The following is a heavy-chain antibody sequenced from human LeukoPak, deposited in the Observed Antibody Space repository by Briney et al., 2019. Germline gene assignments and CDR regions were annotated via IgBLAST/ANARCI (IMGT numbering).Heavy chain of an antibody. D-gene: IGHD6-13*01. V-gene: IGHV3-23*01. CDR1: GFSLSTSG. Sequence: LTLTCTFSGFSLSTSGMCVSWVRQAPGKGLEWVSAISGSGGSTYYADSVKGRFTISRDNSKNTLYLQMNSLRAEDTPVYYCAKDRGIAAAGAFDYWGQGTLVTVSS. CDR2: ISGSGGST. CDR3: AKDRGIAAAGAFDY. J-gene: IGHJ4*02.